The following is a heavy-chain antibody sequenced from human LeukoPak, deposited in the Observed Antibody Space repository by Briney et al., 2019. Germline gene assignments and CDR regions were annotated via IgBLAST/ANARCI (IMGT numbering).Heavy chain of an antibody. CDR2: ISYDGSNK. J-gene: IGHJ6*02. Sequence: HPGGSLRLSCAASGFTFSSYAMHWVRQAPGKGLEWVAVISYDGSNKYYADSVKGRFTISRDNSKSTLYLQMNSLRAEDTAVYYCARVIPTGGGYPFYYYYGMDVWGQGTTVTVSS. D-gene: IGHD2-8*02. CDR1: GFTFSSYA. V-gene: IGHV3-30-3*01. CDR3: ARVIPTGGGYPFYYYYGMDV.